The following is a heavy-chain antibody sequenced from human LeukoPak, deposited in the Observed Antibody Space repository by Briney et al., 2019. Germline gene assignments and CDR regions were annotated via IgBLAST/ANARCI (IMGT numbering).Heavy chain of an antibody. CDR3: ATTKNGRDGYNLKYYYYYGMDV. CDR1: GGTFSSYA. D-gene: IGHD5-24*01. CDR2: IIPIFGTA. J-gene: IGHJ6*02. V-gene: IGHV1-69*13. Sequence: GASVKVSCTASGGTFSSYAISWVRQAPGQGLEWMGGIIPIFGTANYAQKFQGRVTITADESTSIAYMELSSLRSEDTAVYYCATTKNGRDGYNLKYYYYYGMDVWGQGTTVTVSS.